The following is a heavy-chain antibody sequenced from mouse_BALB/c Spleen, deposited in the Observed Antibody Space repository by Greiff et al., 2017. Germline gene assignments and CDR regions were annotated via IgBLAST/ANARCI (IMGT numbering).Heavy chain of an antibody. CDR1: GFTFSSYG. V-gene: IGHV5-6-3*01. D-gene: IGHD2-12*01. Sequence: EVKVEESGGGLVQPGGSLKLSCAASGFTFSSYGMSWVRQTPDKRLELVATINSNGGSTYYPDSVKGRFTISRDNAKNTLYLQMSSLKSEDTAMYYCARDRYRFAYWGQGTLVTVSA. J-gene: IGHJ3*01. CDR2: INSNGGST. CDR3: ARDRYRFAY.